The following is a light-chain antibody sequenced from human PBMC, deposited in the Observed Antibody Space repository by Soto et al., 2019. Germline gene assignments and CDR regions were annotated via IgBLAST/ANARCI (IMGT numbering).Light chain of an antibody. J-gene: IGKJ1*01. Sequence: IRMTQSPSSLSASVGDRVTITCRSSQTITNWLAWYQQKPGKAPRLLIYDASSLESGVPSRFSGSGSGTEFTLTISSLQPDDFATYYCQQYNSYSTTFGQGTKVDIK. CDR3: QQYNSYSTT. CDR1: QTITNW. V-gene: IGKV1-5*01. CDR2: DAS.